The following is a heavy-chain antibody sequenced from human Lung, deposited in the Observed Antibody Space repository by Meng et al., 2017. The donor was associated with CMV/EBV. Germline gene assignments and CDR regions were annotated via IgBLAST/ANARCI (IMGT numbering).Heavy chain of an antibody. V-gene: IGHV4-39*07. Sequence: GSLRLXCTVSGGSISSSSYYWGWIRQPPGKGLEWIGDINHGGGTNYNPSLKSRVTILVDTSTNQFSLRVGSVTAADTAVYYCAIPDGDGYRTFDSWGQGTLVTVSS. CDR3: AIPDGDGYRTFDS. D-gene: IGHD5-24*01. CDR2: INHGGGT. CDR1: GGSISSSSYY. J-gene: IGHJ4*02.